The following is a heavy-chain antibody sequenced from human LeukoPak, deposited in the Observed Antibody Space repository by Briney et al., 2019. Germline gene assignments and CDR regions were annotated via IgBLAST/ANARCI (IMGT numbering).Heavy chain of an antibody. J-gene: IGHJ4*02. D-gene: IGHD6-13*01. CDR3: AREVIAAAGPHFDY. Sequence: GGSLRLACAASGFTVSSNYVRWVRQAPGKGLELVSVIYSGGSTYYADSVKGRFTIPRDNSKNTLYLQMNSLRAEDTAVYYCAREVIAAAGPHFDYWGQGTLVTVSS. CDR1: GFTVSSNY. CDR2: IYSGGST. V-gene: IGHV3-66*01.